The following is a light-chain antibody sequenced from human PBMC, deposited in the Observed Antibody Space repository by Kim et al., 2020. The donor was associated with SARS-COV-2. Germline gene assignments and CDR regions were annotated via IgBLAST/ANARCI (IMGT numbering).Light chain of an antibody. J-gene: IGLJ3*02. CDR2: GKN. CDR3: NSRDSSGAWV. CDR1: SLRSYY. Sequence: SSELTQDPAVSVALGQTVRITCQGDSLRSYYASWYQQKPGQAPVLVIYGKNNRPSGIPDRFSGSSSGNTASLTITGAQAEDEADYYCNSRDSSGAWVIGGGTQLTVL. V-gene: IGLV3-19*01.